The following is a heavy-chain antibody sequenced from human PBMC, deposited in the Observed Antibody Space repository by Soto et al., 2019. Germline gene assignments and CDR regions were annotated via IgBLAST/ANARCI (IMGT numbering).Heavy chain of an antibody. CDR2: RKQDGSET. D-gene: IGHD2-15*01. CDR1: GFIFSSYW. J-gene: IGHJ4*02. Sequence: QPGGSLRLSCAASGFIFSSYWMSWIRQAPGKGREWGANRKQDGSETFYEDSVKGRFTISSDNAKNSLYLQMHNLRAADAAVYYCGTPKSTDVAARSSDYWGQGTLVTVSS. CDR3: GTPKSTDVAARSSDY. V-gene: IGHV3-7*01.